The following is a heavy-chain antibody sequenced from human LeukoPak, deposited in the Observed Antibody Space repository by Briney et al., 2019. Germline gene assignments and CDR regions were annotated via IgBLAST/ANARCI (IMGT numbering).Heavy chain of an antibody. CDR2: IKSKTDGGTK. CDR1: GYSFSNAW. Sequence: PGGSLRLSCAASGYSFSNAWMSWVRQAPGKGLEWVGRIKSKTDGGTKEYAAPVKGRLNISRGDSKNTLYLQMNSLKTEDTAVYYCATDSSSSSYYWGQGTLVTVSS. D-gene: IGHD6-6*01. V-gene: IGHV3-15*01. CDR3: ATDSSSSSYY. J-gene: IGHJ4*02.